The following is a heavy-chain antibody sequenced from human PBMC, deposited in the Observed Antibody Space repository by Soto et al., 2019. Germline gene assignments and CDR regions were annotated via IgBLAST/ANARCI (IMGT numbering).Heavy chain of an antibody. CDR2: INSDGSST. CDR3: ASRDILTGRTYDY. Sequence: PGGSLRLSCAASGFTFSSYWMHWVRQAPGKGLVWVSRINSDGSSTSYADSVKGRFTISRDNAKNTLYLQMNSLRAEDTAVYYCASRDILTGRTYDYWGQGTLVTVSS. V-gene: IGHV3-74*01. D-gene: IGHD3-9*01. J-gene: IGHJ4*02. CDR1: GFTFSSYW.